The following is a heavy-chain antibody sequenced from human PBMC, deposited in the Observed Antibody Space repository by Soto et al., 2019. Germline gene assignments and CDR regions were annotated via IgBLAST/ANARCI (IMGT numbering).Heavy chain of an antibody. CDR2: IYLGDSDT. CDR3: ARHAGDYDILTGNYYFDY. D-gene: IGHD3-9*01. J-gene: IGHJ4*02. V-gene: IGHV5-51*01. Sequence: GESLKISCKGSGYSFTSYLIGWVRQMPGKGLEGMGIIYLGDSDTRYSPSFQGQVTISADKSISTAYLQWSSLKASDTAMYYCARHAGDYDILTGNYYFDYWSQGTLVTVSS. CDR1: GYSFTSYL.